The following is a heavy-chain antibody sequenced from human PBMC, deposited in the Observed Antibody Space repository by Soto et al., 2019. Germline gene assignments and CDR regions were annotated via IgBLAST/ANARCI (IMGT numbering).Heavy chain of an antibody. CDR1: GFTFGDYA. Sequence: GGSLRLSCTASGFTFGDYAMSWFRQAPGKGLEWVGFIRSKAYGGTTEYAASVKGRFTISRDDSKSIAYLQMNSLKTEDTAVYYCTRDPWLFPKYYDHAFDIWGQGTMVTVSS. V-gene: IGHV3-49*03. CDR2: IRSKAYGGTT. D-gene: IGHD3-3*01. J-gene: IGHJ3*02. CDR3: TRDPWLFPKYYDHAFDI.